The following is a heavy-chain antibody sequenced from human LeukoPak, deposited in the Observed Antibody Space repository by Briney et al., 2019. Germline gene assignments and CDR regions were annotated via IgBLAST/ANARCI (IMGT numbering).Heavy chain of an antibody. V-gene: IGHV1-2*02. Sequence: GASVKVSCKASGGAFSSYAISWVRQAPGQGLEWMGWINPNSGGTNYAQKFQGRVTMTRDTSISTAYLDLSGLRSDDTAVYFCARDQSSGWYGDWGQGTLVTVSS. J-gene: IGHJ4*02. CDR2: INPNSGGT. D-gene: IGHD6-19*01. CDR1: GGAFSSYA. CDR3: ARDQSSGWYGD.